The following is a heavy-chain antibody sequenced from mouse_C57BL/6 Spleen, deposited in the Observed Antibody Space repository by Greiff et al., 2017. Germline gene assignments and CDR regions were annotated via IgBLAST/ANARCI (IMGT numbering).Heavy chain of an antibody. Sequence: QVQLQQPGTELVKPGASVQLSCKASGYTFTSYWMHWVKQRPGQGLEWIGNINPSNGGTNYNEKFKSKATLTVDKSSSTAYLQLSSLTSEDSAVYYCARGHYYGTPGFAYWGQGTLVTVSA. CDR3: ARGHYYGTPGFAY. J-gene: IGHJ3*01. V-gene: IGHV1-53*01. D-gene: IGHD1-1*01. CDR1: GYTFTSYW. CDR2: INPSNGGT.